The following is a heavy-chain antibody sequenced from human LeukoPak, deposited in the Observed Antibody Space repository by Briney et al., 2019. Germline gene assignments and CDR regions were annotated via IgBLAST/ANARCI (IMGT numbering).Heavy chain of an antibody. V-gene: IGHV4-39*01. CDR2: VYYRGNT. CDR1: GGSISSTTYY. Sequence: PSETLSLTCTVSGGSISSTTYYWGWTRQPPGKGLEWIGSVYYRGNTYYNPSLKSRVTISVVTSKSQFSLRLNSVTAADTSVYYCARLWSGLRPPDYWGQGTLVTVSS. D-gene: IGHD3-3*01. J-gene: IGHJ4*02. CDR3: ARLWSGLRPPDY.